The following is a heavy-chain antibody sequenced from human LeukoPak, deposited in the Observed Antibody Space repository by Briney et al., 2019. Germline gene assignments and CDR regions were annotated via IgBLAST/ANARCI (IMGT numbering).Heavy chain of an antibody. V-gene: IGHV4-31*03. CDR3: ARDRWPLAFDI. D-gene: IGHD2-15*01. CDR1: GGSISSGGYY. J-gene: IGHJ3*02. CDR2: IYYSGST. Sequence: PSETLSLTCTVSGGSISSGGYYWSWIRQHPGKGLEWIGYIYYSGSTYYNPSLKSRVTISVDTSKNQFSLKLSSVTAADTAVYYCARDRWPLAFDIWGQGTMVTVPS.